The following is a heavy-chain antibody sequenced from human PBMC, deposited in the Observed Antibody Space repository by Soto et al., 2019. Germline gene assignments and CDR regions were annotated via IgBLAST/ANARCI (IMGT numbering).Heavy chain of an antibody. CDR2: LSRDAFGA. V-gene: IGHV3-74*03. Sequence: GGALSLSCASSDFSLSPYWMHSVRQGPGSGVEWVAPLSRDAFGAAYAASVKGRFFISRDIDRRPLSLQMNSLSADDTAVYYCARDLGGPDSWGRGTSVTVSS. CDR1: DFSLSPYW. CDR3: ARDLGGPDS. D-gene: IGHD3-16*01. J-gene: IGHJ5*01.